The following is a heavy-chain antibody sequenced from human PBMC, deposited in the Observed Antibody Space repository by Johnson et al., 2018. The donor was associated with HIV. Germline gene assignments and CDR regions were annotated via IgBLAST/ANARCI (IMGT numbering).Heavy chain of an antibody. CDR1: GFTLSNYA. CDR2: ISNDGSIK. J-gene: IGHJ3*02. CDR3: VQGVPNPAGAFDI. D-gene: IGHD6-19*01. Sequence: QMLLVESGGGVVQTGRSLRLSCAVSGFTLSNYAMHWVRQAPGKGLEWVAFISNDGSIKFSADSVKGRFTISKDNSKNTLYLQMNSLRPEDTAVYYCVQGVPNPAGAFDIWGRGTMVTVSS. V-gene: IGHV3-30-3*01.